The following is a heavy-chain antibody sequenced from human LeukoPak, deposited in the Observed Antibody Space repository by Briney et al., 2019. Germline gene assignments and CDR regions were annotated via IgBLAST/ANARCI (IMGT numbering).Heavy chain of an antibody. Sequence: SETLSLTCAVSGGSISSDGYSWSWIRQPPGKGLEWIGFMYHTGSIYYSPSLKSRVTISVDTSKNQFSLKLSSVTAADTAVYYCAWGYDYWGQGTLVTVSP. CDR3: AWGYDY. J-gene: IGHJ4*02. CDR1: GGSISSDGYS. CDR2: MYHTGSI. V-gene: IGHV4-30-2*02. D-gene: IGHD7-27*01.